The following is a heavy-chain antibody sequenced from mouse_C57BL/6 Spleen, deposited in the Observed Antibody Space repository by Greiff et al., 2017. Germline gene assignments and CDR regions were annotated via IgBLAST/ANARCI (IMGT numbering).Heavy chain of an antibody. D-gene: IGHD2-1*01. Sequence: VQLKESGAELVRPGTSVKVSCKASGYAFTNYLIEWVKQRPGQGLEWIGVINPGSGGTNYNEKFKGKATLTADKSSSTAYMQLSSLTSEDSAVYFCARTYGNSGGFAYWGQGTLVTVSA. V-gene: IGHV1-54*01. CDR3: ARTYGNSGGFAY. CDR1: GYAFTNYL. J-gene: IGHJ3*01. CDR2: INPGSGGT.